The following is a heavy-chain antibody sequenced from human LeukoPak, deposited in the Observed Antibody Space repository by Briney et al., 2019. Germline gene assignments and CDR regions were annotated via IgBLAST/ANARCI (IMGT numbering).Heavy chain of an antibody. Sequence: ASVKVSCKASGYTFTGYYMHWVRQAPGQGLEWMGRIFSHSGGTNYAQKFQGRVTMTRDTSASTAYMELSRLTSDDTAVYYCARGDNYGHDYWGQGTLVTVSS. V-gene: IGHV1-2*06. CDR3: ARGDNYGHDY. CDR1: GYTFTGYY. D-gene: IGHD5-18*01. J-gene: IGHJ4*02. CDR2: IFSHSGGT.